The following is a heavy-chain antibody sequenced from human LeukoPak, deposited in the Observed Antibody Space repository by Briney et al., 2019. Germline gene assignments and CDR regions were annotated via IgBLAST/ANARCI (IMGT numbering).Heavy chain of an antibody. CDR2: INPNSGGT. J-gene: IGHJ4*02. D-gene: IGHD3-22*01. Sequence: ASVKVSCKASGYTFTGYYMHWVRQAPGQGLEWMGWINPNSGGTNYAQKFQGRVTMTRDTSISTAYMELSRLRSDDTAVYYCARVYYYDSSGYASPKDYFDYWGQGTLVTVSS. CDR1: GYTFTGYY. CDR3: ARVYYYDSSGYASPKDYFDY. V-gene: IGHV1-2*02.